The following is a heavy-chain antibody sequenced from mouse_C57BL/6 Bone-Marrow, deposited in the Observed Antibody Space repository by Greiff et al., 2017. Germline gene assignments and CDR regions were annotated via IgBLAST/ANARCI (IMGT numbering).Heavy chain of an antibody. Sequence: VQLQQPGAELVKPGASVKMSCKASGYTFTSYWITWVKQSTGKSLEWIGVINPNYGTTSYKQKFKGKATLTVDQSSSTAYMQLKSLTSEDSAVYCCGRFDYWGQGTTLTVSA. J-gene: IGHJ2*01. V-gene: IGHV1-39*01. CDR1: GYTFTSYW. CDR3: GRFDY. CDR2: INPNYGTT.